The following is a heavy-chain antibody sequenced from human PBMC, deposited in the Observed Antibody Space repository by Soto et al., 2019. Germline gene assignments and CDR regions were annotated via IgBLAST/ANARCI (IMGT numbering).Heavy chain of an antibody. Sequence: EVQLVESGGGLVKPGGSLRLSCAASGFTFSSYSMNWVRQAPGKGLEWVSSISSSSSYIYYADSVKGRFTISRDNAKNSLYLQMNSLRAEDTAVYYCARDGVVVAATTRVGGGYYYYGMDVWGQGTTVTISS. J-gene: IGHJ6*02. D-gene: IGHD2-15*01. CDR3: ARDGVVVAATTRVGGGYYYYGMDV. V-gene: IGHV3-21*01. CDR2: ISSSSSYI. CDR1: GFTFSSYS.